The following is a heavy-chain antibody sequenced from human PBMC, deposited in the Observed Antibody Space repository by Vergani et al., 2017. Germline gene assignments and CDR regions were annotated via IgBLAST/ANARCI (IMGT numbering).Heavy chain of an antibody. Sequence: VQLVESGGGVVQPGESLRLSCAASGFSFRNAWMNWVRRTPGKGLEWVGRIKSTFDRGTTDYAAAVKGRFTISRDDSKNTLFLQMNGLKTEDIGVYYCTTDPRYCGDGSCYWLRDHHYYGMDVWGQGTTVTVSS. V-gene: IGHV3-15*07. CDR3: TTDPRYCGDGSCYWLRDHHYYGMDV. J-gene: IGHJ6*02. D-gene: IGHD2-21*01. CDR1: GFSFRNAW. CDR2: IKSTFDRGTT.